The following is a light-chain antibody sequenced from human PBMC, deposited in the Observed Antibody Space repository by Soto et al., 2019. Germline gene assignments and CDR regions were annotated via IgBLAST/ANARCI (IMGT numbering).Light chain of an antibody. CDR2: DAS. V-gene: IGKV1-5*01. J-gene: IGKJ1*01. CDR1: QTLSNW. CDR3: QHYNSYSST. Sequence: DIQMPQSPSTLSASVGDRVTITCRSSQTLSNWLAWYQQKPGKAPKLLIYDASILESGVPSRFSGSGSGTEFTLTISSLQPDDFAAYYCQHYNSYSSTFGQGTKVDI.